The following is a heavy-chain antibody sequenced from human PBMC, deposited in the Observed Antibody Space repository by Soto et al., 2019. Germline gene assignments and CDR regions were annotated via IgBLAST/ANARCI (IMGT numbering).Heavy chain of an antibody. Sequence: PGGSLRLSCAASGFTFSDYYMSWIRQAPGKGLEWVSYISSSGSTIYYADSVKGRFTISRDNAKNSPYLQMNRLGEADTAVYYCARPPEHSDFDWLLPYDNWGQGTLVTVSS. D-gene: IGHD3-9*01. CDR3: ARPPEHSDFDWLLPYDN. CDR1: GFTFSDYY. V-gene: IGHV3-11*01. J-gene: IGHJ4*02. CDR2: ISSSGSTI.